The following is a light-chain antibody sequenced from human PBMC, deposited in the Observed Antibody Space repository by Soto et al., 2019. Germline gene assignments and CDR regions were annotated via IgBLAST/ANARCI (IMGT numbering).Light chain of an antibody. J-gene: IGKJ1*01. CDR3: QQSYSRGT. Sequence: DIQTTQSPSSLSASVGDRVTITCRASQSISSYLNWYQQKPGKAPKLLIYAASSLQSGVPSRFSGSGSGTDFTLTISSLQPEDFATYYCQQSYSRGTFGQGTKV. CDR1: QSISSY. CDR2: AAS. V-gene: IGKV1-39*01.